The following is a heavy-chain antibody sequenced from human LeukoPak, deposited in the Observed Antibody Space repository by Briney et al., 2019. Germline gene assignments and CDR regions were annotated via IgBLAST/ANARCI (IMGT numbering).Heavy chain of an antibody. Sequence: GASVKVSCKASGYTFTGYYMHWVRQAPGQGLEWMGWINPNSGGTNYAQKFQGRVTMTRDTSISTAYMELSRLRSDDTAVYYCARGSLELGGDWFDPWGQGTLVTVSS. J-gene: IGHJ5*02. CDR2: INPNSGGT. CDR1: GYTFTGYY. CDR3: ARGSLELGGDWFDP. V-gene: IGHV1-2*02. D-gene: IGHD1-7*01.